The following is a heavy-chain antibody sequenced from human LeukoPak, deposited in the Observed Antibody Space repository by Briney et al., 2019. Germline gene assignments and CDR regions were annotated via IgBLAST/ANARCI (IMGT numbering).Heavy chain of an antibody. CDR3: ARGSSWYAYYFDY. V-gene: IGHV4-39*07. Sequence: SETLSLTCTVSGGSISSSGYYWGWVRQPPGKGLEWIGIIYFSGTPYYNPSLKSRVTISVDTSKNQFSLKLNSVTAADTAVYYCARGSSWYAYYFDYWGQGTLVTVSS. D-gene: IGHD6-13*01. J-gene: IGHJ4*02. CDR2: IYFSGTP. CDR1: GGSISSSGYY.